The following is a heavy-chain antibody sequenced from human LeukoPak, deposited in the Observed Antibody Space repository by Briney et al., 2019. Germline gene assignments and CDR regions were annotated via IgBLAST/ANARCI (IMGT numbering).Heavy chain of an antibody. Sequence: GGSLRLSRSASGFTSSTYAMIWVRQAPGKGLEWVSAISGSGASTNYADSVKGRFTISRDNSKNTLFLQMNSLRAEDTAVYYSAKDRGYWGQGTLVTVSS. CDR1: GFTSSTYA. CDR2: ISGSGAST. CDR3: AKDRGY. J-gene: IGHJ4*02. V-gene: IGHV3-23*01.